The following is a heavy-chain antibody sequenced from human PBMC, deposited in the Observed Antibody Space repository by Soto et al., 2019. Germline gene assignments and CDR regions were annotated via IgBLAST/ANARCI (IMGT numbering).Heavy chain of an antibody. CDR3: ARGLPYDSVYYYYGMDV. CDR2: TYYRSKWYN. Sequence: SQTLSLTCAISGDSVSSNSAAWNWIRQSPSRGLEWLGRTYYRSKWYNDYAVSVKSRITINPDTSKNQFSLQLNSVTPEDTAVYYCARGLPYDSVYYYYGMDVWGQGTTVTVSS. D-gene: IGHD3-3*01. J-gene: IGHJ6*02. V-gene: IGHV6-1*01. CDR1: GDSVSSNSAA.